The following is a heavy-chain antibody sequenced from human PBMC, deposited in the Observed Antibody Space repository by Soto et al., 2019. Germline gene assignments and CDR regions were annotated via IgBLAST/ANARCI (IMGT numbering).Heavy chain of an antibody. J-gene: IGHJ4*02. Sequence: GRTLSLSSEAPGFTLCSYHMCWVRAAPEKGLEWGSAISGSGGSTYYADSVKGRFTRSRDNSKNTLYLQMNSLRAEDTAVYYCAKGEPGSGPSGYWGQGTLVPGSS. CDR3: AKGEPGSGPSGY. CDR1: GFTLCSYH. D-gene: IGHD3-10*01. V-gene: IGHV3-23*01. CDR2: ISGSGGST.